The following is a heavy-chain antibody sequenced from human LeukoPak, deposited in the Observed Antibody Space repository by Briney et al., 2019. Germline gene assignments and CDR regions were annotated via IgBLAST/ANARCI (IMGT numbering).Heavy chain of an antibody. Sequence: GGSLRLSCAASSITFTKAWMNWVRQAPGKGLEWVARIVSETVGGRTDYAASVKGRFTISRDDSKSTLFLQMSSLKIEDTAVYYCATSITTPGAFDIWGQGVLVTVSS. V-gene: IGHV3-15*07. CDR2: IVSETVGGRT. D-gene: IGHD1-1*01. CDR1: SITFTKAW. CDR3: ATSITTPGAFDI. J-gene: IGHJ4*02.